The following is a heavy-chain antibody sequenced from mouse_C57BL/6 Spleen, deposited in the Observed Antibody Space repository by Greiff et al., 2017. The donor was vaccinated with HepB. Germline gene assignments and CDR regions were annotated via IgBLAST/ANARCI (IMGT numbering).Heavy chain of an antibody. CDR1: GFSLTSYG. D-gene: IGHD1-1*01. J-gene: IGHJ1*03. V-gene: IGHV2-3*01. CDR2: IWGDGST. Sequence: VQVVESGPGLVAPSQSLSITCTVSGFSLTSYGVSWVRQPPGKGLEWLGVIWGDGSTNYHSALISRLSISKDNSKSQVFLKLNSLQTDDTATYYCATFTTVVATRYFDVWGTGTTVTVSS. CDR3: ATFTTVVATRYFDV.